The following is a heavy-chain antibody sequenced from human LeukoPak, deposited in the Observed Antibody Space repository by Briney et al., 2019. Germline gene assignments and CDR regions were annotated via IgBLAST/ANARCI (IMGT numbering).Heavy chain of an antibody. J-gene: IGHJ6*02. CDR3: AKDSGTYSSARYYYGMDV. CDR2: ISYDGSNK. V-gene: IGHV3-30*18. CDR1: GFTFSSYG. D-gene: IGHD6-19*01. Sequence: GRSLRLSCAASGFTFSSYGMHWVRQAPGKGLEWVAVISYDGSNKYYADSVKGRFTISRDNSKNTLYLQMNSLRAEDTAVYYCAKDSGTYSSARYYYGMDVWGQGTTVTVSS.